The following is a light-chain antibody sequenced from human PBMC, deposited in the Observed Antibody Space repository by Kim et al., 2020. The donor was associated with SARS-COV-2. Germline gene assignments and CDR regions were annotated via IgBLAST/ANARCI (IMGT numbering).Light chain of an antibody. Sequence: QSALTQPASVSGSPGQSITISCTGTSSDIGGYNFVSWYQQHPGKAPKLMIYDVSKRPSGVSNRFSGSKSGNTASLSITGLQAEDEADYFCSSYISNVVFGGGTQLTVL. CDR1: SSDIGGYNF. J-gene: IGLJ2*01. CDR2: DVS. CDR3: SSYISNVV. V-gene: IGLV2-14*01.